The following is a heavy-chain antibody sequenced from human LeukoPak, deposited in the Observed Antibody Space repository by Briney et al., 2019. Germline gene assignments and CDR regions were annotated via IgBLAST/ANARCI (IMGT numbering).Heavy chain of an antibody. CDR3: ARTVYYGDKDWFDP. Sequence: GGSLRLSCAASGFTFSNYAMSWVRQAPGKGLEWVSIIYSGGRTYYADSVKGRFTISRDNSNNTLYLQMNSLRAEDTAVYYCARTVYYGDKDWFDPWGQGTLVTVSS. CDR2: IYSGGRT. J-gene: IGHJ5*02. D-gene: IGHD4-17*01. V-gene: IGHV3-53*01. CDR1: GFTFSNYA.